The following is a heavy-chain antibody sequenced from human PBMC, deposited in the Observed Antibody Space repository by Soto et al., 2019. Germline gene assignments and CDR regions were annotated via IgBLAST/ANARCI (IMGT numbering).Heavy chain of an antibody. CDR3: ASDPVVPRLGDY. CDR1: GGTFSSYT. J-gene: IGHJ4*02. D-gene: IGHD2-15*01. CDR2: IIPILGIA. V-gene: IGHV1-69*02. Sequence: QVQLVQSGAEVKKPGSSVKVSCKASGGTFSSYTISWVRQAPGQGLEWMGRIIPILGIANYVQKFQGRATITAYKATSTAYMELGSLLSEDTAVNYCASDPVVPRLGDYFGQGTLVTFAS.